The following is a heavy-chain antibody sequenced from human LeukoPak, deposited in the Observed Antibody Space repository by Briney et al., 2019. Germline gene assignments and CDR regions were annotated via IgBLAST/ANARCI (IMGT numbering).Heavy chain of an antibody. J-gene: IGHJ4*02. CDR3: ASGRTGDSLFPY. CDR2: LYTSGTT. Sequence: SETLSLTCSVSGGSISSHYWTWIRQPAGKGLEWIGRLYTSGTTNYNPSLQSRVTMSVDTSRNQFSLKLRSVTAADPAVYYCASGRTGDSLFPYWGQGILVTVSS. CDR1: GGSISSHY. V-gene: IGHV4-4*07. D-gene: IGHD7-27*01.